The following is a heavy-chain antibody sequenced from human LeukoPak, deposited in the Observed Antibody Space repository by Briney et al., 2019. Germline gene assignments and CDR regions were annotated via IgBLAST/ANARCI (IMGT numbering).Heavy chain of an antibody. CDR2: IKQVGSTK. CDR3: ARDTDGSLDY. D-gene: IGHD1-26*01. Sequence: GLSLRLSCAPSRFTFTNSWMAWVRQAPGKGLEWVANIKQVGSTKHYVASLKGRFTISRDNPKNSLYLQMNSLRADDTAVYYCARDTDGSLDYWGQGILVTV. J-gene: IGHJ4*02. CDR1: RFTFTNSW. V-gene: IGHV3-7*01.